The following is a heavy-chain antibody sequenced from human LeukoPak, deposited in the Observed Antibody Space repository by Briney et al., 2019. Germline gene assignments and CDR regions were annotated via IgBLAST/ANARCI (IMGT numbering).Heavy chain of an antibody. Sequence: ASVKVSCKASGYTFTNYGISWVRQAPGQGLEWMGCISVYKGNTNYAQNLQGRVTMTTDTSTSTAYMELRGLRSDDSAVYYCARANKYSGSYFRYWGQGTLVTVSS. D-gene: IGHD1-26*01. CDR3: ARANKYSGSYFRY. CDR2: ISVYKGNT. CDR1: GYTFTNYG. V-gene: IGHV1-18*01. J-gene: IGHJ4*02.